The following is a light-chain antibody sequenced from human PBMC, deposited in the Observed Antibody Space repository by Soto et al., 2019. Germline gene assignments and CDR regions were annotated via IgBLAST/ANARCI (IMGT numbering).Light chain of an antibody. Sequence: DIQMTQSPSSLSASVGDRVTITCRTSQGINDYLNWYQMKPGEAPKLLIYAASALQSGIPSRFSGSASGTEFTLTITSLQPEDFAIYYCQQSYNFPRTFGQGTKVDIK. CDR3: QQSYNFPRT. CDR2: AAS. J-gene: IGKJ1*01. V-gene: IGKV1-39*01. CDR1: QGINDY.